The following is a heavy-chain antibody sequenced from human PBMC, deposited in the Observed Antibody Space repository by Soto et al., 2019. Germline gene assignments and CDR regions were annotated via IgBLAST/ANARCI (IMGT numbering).Heavy chain of an antibody. CDR2: FDPEDGET. J-gene: IGHJ6*02. CDR3: ATEQSGSYPHYYYYGMDV. V-gene: IGHV1-24*01. Sequence: ASVKVSCKVSGYTLTELSMHWVRQAPGKGLGWMGGFDPEDGETIYAQKFQGRVTMTEDTSTDTAYMELSSLRSEDTAVYYCATEQSGSYPHYYYYGMDVWGQGTTVTVSS. D-gene: IGHD1-26*01. CDR1: GYTLTELS.